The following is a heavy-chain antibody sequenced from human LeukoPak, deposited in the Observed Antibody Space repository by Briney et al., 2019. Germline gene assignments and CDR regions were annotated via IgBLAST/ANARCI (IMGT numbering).Heavy chain of an antibody. V-gene: IGHV1-18*01. CDR1: GYTFTSYG. D-gene: IGHD3-9*01. J-gene: IGHJ5*02. CDR3: PRDEYDILTGYEHNWFDP. CDR2: ISAYNGNT. Sequence: ASVKVSCKASGYTFTSYGISWVRQAPGQGLEWMGWISAYNGNTNYAQKLQGRVTMTTDTSTSTAYMELRSLRSDDTAVYYCPRDEYDILTGYEHNWFDPWGQGTLVTVSS.